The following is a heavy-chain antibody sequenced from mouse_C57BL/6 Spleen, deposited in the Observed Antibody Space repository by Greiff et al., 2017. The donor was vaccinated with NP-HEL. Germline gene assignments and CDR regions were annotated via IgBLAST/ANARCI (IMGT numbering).Heavy chain of an antibody. V-gene: IGHV1-52*01. J-gene: IGHJ2*01. CDR1: GYTFTSYW. CDR2: IDPSDSET. CDR3: ARLRYGSGLDY. D-gene: IGHD1-1*01. Sequence: VQLQQSGAELVRPGSSVKLSCKASGYTFTSYWMHWVKQRPIQGLEWIGNIDPSDSETHYNQKFKDKATLTVDKSSSKAYMQLSSLTSEDSAVYYCARLRYGSGLDYWGQGTTLTVSS.